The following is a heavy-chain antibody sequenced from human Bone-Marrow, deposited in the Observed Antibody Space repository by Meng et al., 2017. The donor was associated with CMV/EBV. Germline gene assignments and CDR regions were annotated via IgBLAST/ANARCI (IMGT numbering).Heavy chain of an antibody. J-gene: IGHJ4*02. CDR3: ARGRFRHTF. CDR2: INHSGST. V-gene: IGHV4-34*01. CDR1: GGSFSGYY. Sequence: SETLSLTCAVYGGSFSGYYWSWICQPPGKGLEWIGEINHSGSTNYNPSLKSRLTISVDTSKNQFSLKLNSVTAADTAVYFCARGRFRHTFWGQGTLVHVSS. D-gene: IGHD3-3*01.